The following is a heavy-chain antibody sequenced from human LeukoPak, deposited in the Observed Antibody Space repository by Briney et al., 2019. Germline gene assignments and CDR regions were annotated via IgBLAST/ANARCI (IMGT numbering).Heavy chain of an antibody. Sequence: GGSLRLSCAASGFTFSSYEMNWVRQAPGKGLEWVSYISSSGSTIYYADSVKGRLTISRDNAKNSLYLQMNSLRAEDTAVYYCARGGRDGYNWFDYWGQGTLVTVSS. CDR2: ISSSGSTI. CDR1: GFTFSSYE. V-gene: IGHV3-48*03. J-gene: IGHJ4*02. D-gene: IGHD5-24*01. CDR3: ARGGRDGYNWFDY.